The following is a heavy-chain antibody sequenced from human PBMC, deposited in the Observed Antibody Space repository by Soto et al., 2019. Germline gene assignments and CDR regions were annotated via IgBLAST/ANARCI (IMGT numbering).Heavy chain of an antibody. D-gene: IGHD2-15*01. CDR1: GGSISSYY. V-gene: IGHV4-59*01. Sequence: SETLSLNCSVSGGSISSYYWSWIRQPPGKGLEWIGYIYYSGSTNYNPSLKSRVTISVDTSKNQFSLKLSSVTAADTAVYYCARDSLLDNWFDPWGQGTLVTVSS. J-gene: IGHJ5*02. CDR3: ARDSLLDNWFDP. CDR2: IYYSGST.